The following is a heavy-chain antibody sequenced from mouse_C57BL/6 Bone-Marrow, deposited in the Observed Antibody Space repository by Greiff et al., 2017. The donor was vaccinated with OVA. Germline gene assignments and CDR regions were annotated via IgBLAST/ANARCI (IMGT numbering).Heavy chain of an antibody. CDR3: ARRGGIPTIVTGFAY. CDR1: GYTFTDYY. Sequence: EVQLQQSGPVLVKPGASVKMSCKASGYTFTDYYMNWVKQSHGKSLEWIGVINPYNGGTSYNQKFKGKATLTVDKSSSTAYMELNSLTSEDSAVYYCARRGGIPTIVTGFAYWGQGTLVTVSA. J-gene: IGHJ3*01. CDR2: INPYNGGT. D-gene: IGHD2-5*01. V-gene: IGHV1-19*01.